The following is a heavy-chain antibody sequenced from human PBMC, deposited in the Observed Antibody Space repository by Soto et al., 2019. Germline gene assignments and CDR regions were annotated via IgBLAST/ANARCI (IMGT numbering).Heavy chain of an antibody. D-gene: IGHD3-22*01. CDR1: GHSFTSYL. Sequence: PGESLKISFKGSGHSFTSYLISWVRQMPVKGLEWMGRIDPSDSYTNYSPSFQGHVTISADKSISTAYLQWSSLKASDTAMYYCARRGYDREVDAFDIFGQGTMVTFSS. V-gene: IGHV5-10-1*01. CDR2: IDPSDSYT. CDR3: ARRGYDREVDAFDI. J-gene: IGHJ3*02.